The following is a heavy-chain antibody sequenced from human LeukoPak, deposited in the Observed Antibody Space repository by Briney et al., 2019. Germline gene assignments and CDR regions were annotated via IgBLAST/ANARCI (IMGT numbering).Heavy chain of an antibody. J-gene: IGHJ4*02. V-gene: IGHV4-59*01. CDR2: IYYSGST. CDR1: GGSICSYY. Sequence: PSETLSLTCTVSGGSICSYYWSWVRQPPGKGLEWIGYIYYSGSTNYNPSLKSRVTISVDTSKNQFSLKLSSVTAADTAVYYCARNLGDGYYDFWSGWSPFDYWGQGTLVTVSS. CDR3: ARNLGDGYYDFWSGWSPFDY. D-gene: IGHD3-3*01.